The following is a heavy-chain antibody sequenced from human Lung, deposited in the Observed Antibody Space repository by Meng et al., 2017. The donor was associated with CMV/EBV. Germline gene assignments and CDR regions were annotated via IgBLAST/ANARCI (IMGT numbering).Heavy chain of an antibody. CDR1: GYTFTGYY. CDR2: INPNSGGT. D-gene: IGHD6-13*01. V-gene: IGHV1-2*02. CDR3: ARELEQQLSGMDV. J-gene: IGHJ6*02. Sequence: AXVXVSXXASGYTFTGYYIHWVRQAPGQGLEWMGWINPNSGGTNYALKFQGRVTMTRDTSINTAYMELGRLRSDDTAVYYCARELEQQLSGMDVWGQGTTVXVSS.